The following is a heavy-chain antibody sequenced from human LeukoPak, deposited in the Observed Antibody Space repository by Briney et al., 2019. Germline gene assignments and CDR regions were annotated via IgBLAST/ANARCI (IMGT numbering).Heavy chain of an antibody. Sequence: GGSLRLSCAASGFTVSSNYLIWVRQAPEKGLEWVSVIYSGGSTYYADSVRGRFTISRDNAKNSLYLQMNSLRAEEAAVYYCARILLAAGAFDIWGQGTMVTVSS. V-gene: IGHV3-53*01. CDR2: IYSGGST. J-gene: IGHJ3*02. D-gene: IGHD2-15*01. CDR1: GFTVSSNY. CDR3: ARILLAAGAFDI.